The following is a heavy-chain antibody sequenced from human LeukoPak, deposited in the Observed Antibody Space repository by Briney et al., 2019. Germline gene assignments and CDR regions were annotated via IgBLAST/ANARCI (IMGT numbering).Heavy chain of an antibody. D-gene: IGHD3-3*01. CDR1: GFTFSSYG. CDR2: IRYDGSNK. Sequence: PGGSLRLSCAASGFTFSSYGMHWVRQAPGKGLEWVAFIRYDGSNKYYADSVKGRFTISRDNFKNTLYLQMNSLRAEDTAVYYCAKDIRFFTSLDAFDIWGQGTMVTVSS. V-gene: IGHV3-30*02. J-gene: IGHJ3*02. CDR3: AKDIRFFTSLDAFDI.